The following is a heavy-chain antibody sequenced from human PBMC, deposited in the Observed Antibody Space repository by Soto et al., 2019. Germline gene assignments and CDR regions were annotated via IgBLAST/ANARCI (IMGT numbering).Heavy chain of an antibody. D-gene: IGHD3-10*01. J-gene: IGHJ1*01. V-gene: IGHV4-31*03. CDR1: GGSISSGGYY. Sequence: QVQLQESGPGLVKASQTLSLTCNVSGGSISSGGYYLTWIRQHPGKGLECIGNIHHSRSTFYNPSLKSRVSISVDTSTNQFSLKLSSVTAADTAVYFCVRGVLSWGQGTLVTVSS. CDR2: IHHSRST. CDR3: VRGVLS.